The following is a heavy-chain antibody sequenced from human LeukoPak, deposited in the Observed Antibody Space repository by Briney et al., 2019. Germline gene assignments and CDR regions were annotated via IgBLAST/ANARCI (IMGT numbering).Heavy chain of an antibody. CDR2: INPNSGGT. Sequence: ASVKVSCKASGYTFTGYYMHWVRQAPGQGLEWMGWINPNSGGTNYAQKLQGRVTMTTDTSTSTAYMELRSLRSDDTAVYYCARDKRSWELRLGYDYWGQGTLVTVSS. J-gene: IGHJ4*02. V-gene: IGHV1-2*02. CDR3: ARDKRSWELRLGYDY. D-gene: IGHD1-26*01. CDR1: GYTFTGYY.